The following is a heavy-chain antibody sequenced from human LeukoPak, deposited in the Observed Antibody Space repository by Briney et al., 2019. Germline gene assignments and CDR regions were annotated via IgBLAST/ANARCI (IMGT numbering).Heavy chain of an antibody. CDR3: TRRDGYNYADY. Sequence: PGGSLRLSCAASGLTVSSNYMSWVRQAPGKGLEWVSVIYSGGSTYYADSVKGRFTISRDNSKNTLYLQMGSLRAEDMAVYYCTRRDGYNYADYWGQGTLVTVSS. V-gene: IGHV3-66*01. J-gene: IGHJ4*02. CDR2: IYSGGST. D-gene: IGHD5-24*01. CDR1: GLTVSSNY.